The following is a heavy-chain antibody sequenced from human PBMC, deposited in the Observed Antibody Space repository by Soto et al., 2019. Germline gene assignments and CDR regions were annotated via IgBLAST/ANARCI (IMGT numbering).Heavy chain of an antibody. Sequence: ASVKVSCKASGYTFFSHGISWVRQAPGQGLEWMGWISGKNGNTNYAQKFQGRVTLTTDTSTSTAYLELRSLRSDDTAVYYCARVSSSIVVVPDYGMDVWGQGTTVTVSS. V-gene: IGHV1-18*04. J-gene: IGHJ6*02. CDR1: GYTFFSHG. D-gene: IGHD2-2*01. CDR2: ISGKNGNT. CDR3: ARVSSSIVVVPDYGMDV.